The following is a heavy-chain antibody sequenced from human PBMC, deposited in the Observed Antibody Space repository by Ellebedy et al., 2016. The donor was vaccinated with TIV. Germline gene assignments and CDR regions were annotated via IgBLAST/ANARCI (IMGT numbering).Heavy chain of an antibody. V-gene: IGHV4-39*01. CDR1: GGSINSSYY. J-gene: IGHJ4*02. Sequence: MPSETLSLTCTVSGGSINSSYYWGWIRQPPGKGLEWIGSIYYSGSTYYNPSLKSRVTISVDTSKNQFSLKLSSVTAADTAVYYCARQGYRGYSYGATYTPFDYWGQGTLVTVSS. CDR3: ARQGYRGYSYGATYTPFDY. D-gene: IGHD5-18*01. CDR2: IYYSGST.